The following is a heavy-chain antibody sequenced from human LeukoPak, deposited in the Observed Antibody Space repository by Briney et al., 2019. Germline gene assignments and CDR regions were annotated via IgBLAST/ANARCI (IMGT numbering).Heavy chain of an antibody. Sequence: SGGSLRLSCAASGFTFSSYALTWVRQASGKGLEYVSVISSSGGSTYYADSVKGRFTISRDNSENTLYLEMNSLRLEDSAVYYCAKVRRWSHFDYWGQGTLVTVSS. CDR2: ISSSGGST. D-gene: IGHD4-23*01. CDR3: AKVRRWSHFDY. CDR1: GFTFSSYA. J-gene: IGHJ4*02. V-gene: IGHV3-23*01.